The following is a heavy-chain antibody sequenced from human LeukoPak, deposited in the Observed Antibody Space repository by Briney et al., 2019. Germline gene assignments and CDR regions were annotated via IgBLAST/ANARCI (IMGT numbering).Heavy chain of an antibody. J-gene: IGHJ4*02. Sequence: GASVKVSCKASGYTFTSYDINWVRQATGQGLEWMGWMNPNSGNTGYAQKFQGRVTITADESTSTAYMELSSLRSEDTAVYYCARDAPLYCSSTSCHSFDYWGQGTLVTVSS. CDR1: GYTFTSYD. CDR2: MNPNSGNT. CDR3: ARDAPLYCSSTSCHSFDY. V-gene: IGHV1-8*01. D-gene: IGHD2-2*01.